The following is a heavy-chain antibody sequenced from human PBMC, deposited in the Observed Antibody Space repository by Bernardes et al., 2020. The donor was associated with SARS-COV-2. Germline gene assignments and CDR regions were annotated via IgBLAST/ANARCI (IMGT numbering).Heavy chain of an antibody. CDR2: IENDGRRT. V-gene: IGHV3-74*03. D-gene: IGHD3-22*01. Sequence: GGSLRLSCAASGFTFSTYWMHWVRQAPGKGLVWVSRIENDGRRTMYADSVKGRFTIARDNAKNTLYLQMNSLGAEDTAVYYCARGSPYYYDSSGYYNVDYWGQGTLVTVSS. CDR1: GFTFSTYW. J-gene: IGHJ4*02. CDR3: ARGSPYYYDSSGYYNVDY.